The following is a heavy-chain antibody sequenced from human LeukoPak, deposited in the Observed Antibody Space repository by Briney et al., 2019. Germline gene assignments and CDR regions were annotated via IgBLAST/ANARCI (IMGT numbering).Heavy chain of an antibody. CDR3: AKGICGGDCYTYYYFYMDV. CDR2: IRFDGSNK. Sequence: PGGSLRLSCAASGFTFSSYGMHWVRQAPGKGLEWVAFIRFDGSNKYYADSVKGRFTISRDNSKNTLYLQMNGLRAEDTAVYYCAKGICGGDCYTYYYFYMDVWGKGTTVTVSS. D-gene: IGHD2-21*02. J-gene: IGHJ6*03. V-gene: IGHV3-30*02. CDR1: GFTFSSYG.